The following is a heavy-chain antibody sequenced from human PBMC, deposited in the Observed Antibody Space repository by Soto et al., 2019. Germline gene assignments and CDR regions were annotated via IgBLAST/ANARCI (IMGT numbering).Heavy chain of an antibody. CDR2: INPFNPTGNST. D-gene: IGHD6-13*01. CDR1: GYTFTNYY. Sequence: QVQLVQSGAEVKKPGASVKISCRASGYTFTNYYIHWVRQAPGQGLEWLGIINPFNPTGNSTNYAQRFQGRVTLTMDTSTSTVYMELSGLRSDDAAVFYCARDLAAADPWGQGTLVIVSS. V-gene: IGHV1-46*01. J-gene: IGHJ5*02. CDR3: ARDLAAADP.